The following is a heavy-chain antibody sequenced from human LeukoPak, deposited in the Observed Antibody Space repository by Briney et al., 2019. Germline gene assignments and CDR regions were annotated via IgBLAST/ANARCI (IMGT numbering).Heavy chain of an antibody. CDR2: FSGCCGSI. D-gene: IGHD3-9*01. Sequence: GVPLTLFCAASRFIYYLYPMRWPPQAPGEARVGVSDFSGCCGSIHYADSVKGRFTISRDNSKNTLYLQMNRLRAGDTAVYYCAKVFDWLSPLYFFDYGGQGTLVTVS. CDR3: AKVFDWLSPLYFFDY. CDR1: RFIYYLYP. V-gene: IGHV3-23*01. J-gene: IGHJ4*02.